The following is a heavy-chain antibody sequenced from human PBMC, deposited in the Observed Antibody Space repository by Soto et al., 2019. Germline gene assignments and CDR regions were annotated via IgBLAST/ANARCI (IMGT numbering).Heavy chain of an antibody. V-gene: IGHV4-59*08. CDR1: GGSISSYY. CDR3: ARQRGGWYYFDY. D-gene: IGHD6-19*01. CDR2: IYYSGST. Sequence: SETLSVTCTVSGGSISSYYWSWIRQPPGKGLEWIGYIYYSGSTNYNPSLKSRVTISVDTSKNQFSLKLSSVTAADTAVYYCARQRGGWYYFDYWGQGTLVTVSS. J-gene: IGHJ4*02.